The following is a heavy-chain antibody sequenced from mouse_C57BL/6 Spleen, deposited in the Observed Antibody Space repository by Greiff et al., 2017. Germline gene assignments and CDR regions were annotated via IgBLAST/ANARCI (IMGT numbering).Heavy chain of an antibody. Sequence: QVHVKQSGAELVRPGTSVKVSCKASGYAFTNYLIEWVKQRPGQGLEWIGVSNPGSGGTNYNEKFKGKATLTADKSSSTAYMQLSSLTSEDSAVYFCARSGWLLGFAYWGQGTLVTVSA. V-gene: IGHV1-54*01. CDR1: GYAFTNYL. J-gene: IGHJ3*01. CDR3: ARSGWLLGFAY. CDR2: SNPGSGGT. D-gene: IGHD2-3*01.